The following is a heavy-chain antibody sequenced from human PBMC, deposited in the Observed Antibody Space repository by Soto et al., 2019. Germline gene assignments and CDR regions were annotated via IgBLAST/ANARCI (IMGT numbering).Heavy chain of an antibody. J-gene: IGHJ6*03. D-gene: IGHD1-26*01. CDR3: AREVGAYNMGTFPFYHMDV. Sequence: QVQLVQSGPEVKKSGSSVKVSCKLSGGTFTSETISWVRQAPGQGLEWMGRIIPILGTGNHAQKFQGRITITEDKSTNTGYMELSSLTSEATAVYFCAREVGAYNMGTFPFYHMDVWANGTTVSVSS. V-gene: IGHV1-69*08. CDR2: IIPILGTG. CDR1: GGTFTSET.